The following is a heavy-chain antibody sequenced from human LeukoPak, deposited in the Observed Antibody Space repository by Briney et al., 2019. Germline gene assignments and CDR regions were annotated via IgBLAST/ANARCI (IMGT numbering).Heavy chain of an antibody. CDR2: ISSSSSTI. J-gene: IGHJ5*02. CDR3: ARALRYFDWLSTSPEYNWFDP. Sequence: PGGSLRLSCAASGFTFSCYSMNWVRQAPGEGLEWVSYISSSSSTIYYADSVKGRFTISRDNAKNSLYLQMNSLRAEDTAVYYCARALRYFDWLSTSPEYNWFDPWGQGTLVTVSS. V-gene: IGHV3-48*01. D-gene: IGHD3-9*01. CDR1: GFTFSCYS.